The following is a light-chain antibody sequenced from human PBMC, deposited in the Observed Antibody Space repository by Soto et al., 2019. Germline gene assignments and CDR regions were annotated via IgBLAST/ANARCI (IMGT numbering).Light chain of an antibody. CDR1: SSDVGGYNY. J-gene: IGLJ1*01. CDR3: SSYTSSSTPWV. Sequence: QSALTQPASVSGSPGQSITISCTGTSSDVGGYNYVSWYQQHPGKAPKLMIYDVSNRPSGVSNRFSGSKSGNTASLTISGLQAEVEADYYCSSYTSSSTPWVFGTGTKVTVL. V-gene: IGLV2-14*01. CDR2: DVS.